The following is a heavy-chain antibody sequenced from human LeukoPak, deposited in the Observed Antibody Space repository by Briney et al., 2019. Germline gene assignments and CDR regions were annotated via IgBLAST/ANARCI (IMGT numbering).Heavy chain of an antibody. CDR3: ARGHNYYDSGRGFDP. CDR2: ISRSSTYI. Sequence: GGSLRLPCATSGFTFSAYSMTWVRQAPGKGLEWVSSISRSSTYIHYGDSLKGRFTISRDDAKNSLYLQMNSLRAEDTAVYYCARGHNYYDSGRGFDPWGQGTLVTVSS. CDR1: GFTFSAYS. J-gene: IGHJ5*02. V-gene: IGHV3-21*01. D-gene: IGHD3-10*01.